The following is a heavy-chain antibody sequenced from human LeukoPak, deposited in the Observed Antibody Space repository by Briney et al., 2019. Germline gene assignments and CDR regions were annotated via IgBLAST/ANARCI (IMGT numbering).Heavy chain of an antibody. J-gene: IGHJ4*02. CDR3: AKGGHDFNPFYW. CDR1: GFTFSTYA. D-gene: IGHD2-21*02. CDR2: IKRGGGDP. V-gene: IGHV3-23*01. Sequence: PGGSLRLSCAASGFTFSTYAMGWVRQAPGKGLEWVSSIKRGGGDPFYADSVKGRFTISRDNSKNTLLLQLNSLRAEDTAVYYCAKGGHDFNPFYWWGQGTLVTVSS.